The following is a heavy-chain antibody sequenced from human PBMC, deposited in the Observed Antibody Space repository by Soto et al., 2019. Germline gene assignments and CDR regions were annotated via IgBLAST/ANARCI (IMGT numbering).Heavy chain of an antibody. CDR2: VYYSGGA. J-gene: IGHJ6*02. V-gene: IGHV4-59*01. Sequence: PSETLSLTCTVSGGSISGYYWSWIRQPPGKGLEWIGNVYYSGGAKYNPSVKRRVSISVDTSKNQFSLNLSSVTAAYTAVYYCTRDGDGRMTTNPYYYYGMDVWGPGITVTVSS. CDR1: GGSISGYY. CDR3: TRDGDGRMTTNPYYYYGMDV. D-gene: IGHD2-21*02.